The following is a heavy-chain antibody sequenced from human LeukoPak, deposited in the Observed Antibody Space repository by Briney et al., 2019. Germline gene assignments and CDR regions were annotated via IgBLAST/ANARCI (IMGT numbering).Heavy chain of an antibody. CDR3: VRGATAVTRHLDY. CDR1: GLTVSSNY. CDR2: ISSDSSHI. D-gene: IGHD4-23*01. J-gene: IGHJ4*02. V-gene: IGHV3-21*01. Sequence: PGGSLRLSCAASGLTVSSNYMNWVRQAPGKGLEWVSIISSDSSHIYDADSAKGRFTISRDNAKNSLYLQMNSLRPEDTAVYYCVRGATAVTRHLDYWGQGTLVTVSS.